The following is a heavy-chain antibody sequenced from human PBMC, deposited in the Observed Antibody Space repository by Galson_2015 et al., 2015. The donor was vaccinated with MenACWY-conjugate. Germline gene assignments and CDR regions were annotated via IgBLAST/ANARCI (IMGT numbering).Heavy chain of an antibody. CDR3: TLQVFSGDYSLSDY. Sequence: SETLSLTCTVSAGPISSTNYYWGWIRQPPGKGLEWIGSIYYSGTTYYNPSLKSRVTISADTSKNQFSLKLASVTAADTAVYYCTLQVFSGDYSLSDYWGQGTLVTVSS. D-gene: IGHD2-21*01. CDR1: AGPISSTNYY. V-gene: IGHV4-39*01. J-gene: IGHJ4*02. CDR2: IYYSGTT.